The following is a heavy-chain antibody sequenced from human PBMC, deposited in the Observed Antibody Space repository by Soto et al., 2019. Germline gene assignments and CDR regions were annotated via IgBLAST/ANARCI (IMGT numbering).Heavy chain of an antibody. CDR3: ARFSGSYYYAMDV. CDR1: GGSFSGYY. V-gene: IGHV4-34*01. J-gene: IGHJ6*02. Sequence: PSETLSLTCAVYGGSFSGYYWSWIRQPPGKGLEWIGEINHSGVTNYKPSLKRRVTISVDTSKNQFSLQLKSVTAADRALYYCARFSGSYYYAMDVWGQGSTVTVSS. CDR2: INHSGVT. D-gene: IGHD6-19*01.